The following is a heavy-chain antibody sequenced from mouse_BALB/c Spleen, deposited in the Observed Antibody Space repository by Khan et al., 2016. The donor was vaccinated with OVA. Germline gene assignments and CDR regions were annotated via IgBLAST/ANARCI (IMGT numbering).Heavy chain of an antibody. CDR1: GYTFTTYW. J-gene: IGHJ3*01. CDR3: ARPTMITTEFAY. CDR2: INPSNGRT. Sequence: QVQLQQPGAELVKPGASMKLSCKASGYTFTTYWMHWVKQRPGQGLEWIGEINPSNGRTNYHEKFKRKATLIVDKSSSTAYMQLSSLTSEDSAVYYCARPTMITTEFAYWGQGTLVTVSA. V-gene: IGHV1S81*02. D-gene: IGHD2-4*01.